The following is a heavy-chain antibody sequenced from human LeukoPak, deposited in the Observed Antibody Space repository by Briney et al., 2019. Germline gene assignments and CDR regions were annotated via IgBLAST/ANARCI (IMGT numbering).Heavy chain of an antibody. J-gene: IGHJ4*02. D-gene: IGHD3-10*02. CDR2: IKQDGSEK. CDR3: AKEGYYDRAVDY. CDR1: GFTFSSYW. Sequence: GGSLRLSCAASGFTFSSYWMSWVRQAPGKGLEWVANIKQDGSEKYYADSVKGRFTISRDNSKNTLYLQMNSLRAEDTAVYYCAKEGYYDRAVDYWGQGTLVTVSS. V-gene: IGHV3-7*01.